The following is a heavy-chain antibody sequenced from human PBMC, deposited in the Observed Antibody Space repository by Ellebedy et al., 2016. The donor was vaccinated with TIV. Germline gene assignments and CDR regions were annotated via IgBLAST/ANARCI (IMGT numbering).Heavy chain of an antibody. CDR3: ARKLGGGDCL. CDR2: IRQDGSEK. J-gene: IGHJ4*02. CDR1: GFTFSSYW. Sequence: GGSLRLSCAASGFTFSSYWMSWVRQAPGKGLEWVANIRQDGSEKYYVDSAKGRFAISRDNAKNSLYLQMNSLRVEDTAVYYCARKLGGGDCLWGQGTLVTVSS. V-gene: IGHV3-7*03. D-gene: IGHD2-21*02.